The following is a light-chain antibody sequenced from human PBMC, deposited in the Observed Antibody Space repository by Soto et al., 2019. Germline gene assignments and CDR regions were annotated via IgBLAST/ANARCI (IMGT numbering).Light chain of an antibody. CDR1: QSVISNY. J-gene: IGKJ1*01. V-gene: IGKV3-20*01. CDR2: AAS. CDR3: QQYGSSLTWT. Sequence: EVVLTQSPGTVSLSPGERVTLSCRASQSVISNYLAWYQQRPGQAPRLLIYAASSRATVIPDRYSGSGSWTDFTLSISSLEPEEFAVYYYQQYGSSLTWTFGEGTKVEMK.